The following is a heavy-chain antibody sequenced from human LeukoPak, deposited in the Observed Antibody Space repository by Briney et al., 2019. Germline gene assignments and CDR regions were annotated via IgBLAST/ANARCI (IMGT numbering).Heavy chain of an antibody. CDR3: TRVFPRGLYYYYYMDV. CDR1: GFTFGDYA. V-gene: IGHV3-49*04. Sequence: GGSLRLSCTASGFTFGDYAMSWVRQAPGKGLEWVGFIRSKAYGGTTEYAASVKGRFTISRDDSKSIAYLRMNSLKTEDTAVYYCTRVFPRGLYYYYYMDVWVKGTTVTVSS. CDR2: IRSKAYGGTT. J-gene: IGHJ6*03.